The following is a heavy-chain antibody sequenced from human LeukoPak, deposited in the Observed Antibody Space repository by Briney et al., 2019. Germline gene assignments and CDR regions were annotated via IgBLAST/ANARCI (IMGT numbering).Heavy chain of an antibody. Sequence: GGSLRLSCAASGFTFSSYAMHWVRQAPGKGLEYVSAISSNGGSTYYANSVKGRFTISRDNSKNTLSLQMSGLRPEDSAVYFCAKSLSSRGLIIPKTSRSFDYWGQGILVTVSS. J-gene: IGHJ4*02. D-gene: IGHD3-10*01. V-gene: IGHV3-64*01. CDR1: GFTFSSYA. CDR3: AKSLSSRGLIIPKTSRSFDY. CDR2: ISSNGGST.